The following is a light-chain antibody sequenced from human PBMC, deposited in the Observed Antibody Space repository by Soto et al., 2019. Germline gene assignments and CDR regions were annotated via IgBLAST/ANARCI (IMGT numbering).Light chain of an antibody. V-gene: IGKV3-15*01. Sequence: DIVMTQSPATLSVSPGERATLSCRASQSVSSNLGWYQQKPGQAPRLLIYGASTRATGIPARFSGRGSGTEFTLTISSLQSEDFAVYYCQQYNNWPPWTFGQGTKVEIK. CDR2: GAS. CDR1: QSVSSN. CDR3: QQYNNWPPWT. J-gene: IGKJ1*01.